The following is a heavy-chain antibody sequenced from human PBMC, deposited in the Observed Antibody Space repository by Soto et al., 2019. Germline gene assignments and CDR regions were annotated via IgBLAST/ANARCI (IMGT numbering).Heavy chain of an antibody. J-gene: IGHJ6*02. CDR2: ISAYNGNT. V-gene: IGHV1-18*01. CDR1: GYTFTSYG. D-gene: IGHD1-26*01. Sequence: QVQLVQSGAEVKKPGASVKVSCKASGYTFTSYGISWVRQAPGQGLEWMGWISAYNGNTNYAQKLQGRVTMTTDTSTSTAYMELRSLRSDDTAVYYCASSNPSLRSGSYYSWWASYYYYGMDVWGQGTTVTVSS. CDR3: ASSNPSLRSGSYYSWWASYYYYGMDV.